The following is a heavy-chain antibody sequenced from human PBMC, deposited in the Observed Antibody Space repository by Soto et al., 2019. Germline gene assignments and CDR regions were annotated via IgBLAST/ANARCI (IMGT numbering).Heavy chain of an antibody. Sequence: VHLVESGGGLVQPGGSLRLSCAASGFTFGSFSMNWVRQAPGKGLEWVSYISSSSGIIYYADSVKGRFTISRDNAKNSLYLQMNSLRAEDTAVYFCAKMVTTYYYYCMDVWGKGTTVTVSS. CDR2: ISSSSGII. CDR3: AKMVTTYYYYCMDV. CDR1: GFTFGSFS. D-gene: IGHD4-17*01. J-gene: IGHJ6*03. V-gene: IGHV3-48*01.